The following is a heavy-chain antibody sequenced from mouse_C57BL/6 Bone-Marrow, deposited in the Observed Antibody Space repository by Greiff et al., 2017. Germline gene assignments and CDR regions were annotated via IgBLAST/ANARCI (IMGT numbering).Heavy chain of an antibody. V-gene: IGHV1-5*01. D-gene: IGHD2-4*01. CDR2: IYPGNSDT. Sequence: VQLQQSGTVLARPGASVKMSCKTSGYTFTSYWMHWVKRRPGQGLEWIGAIYPGNSDTSYNQKFKGKAKLTAVTSASTAYMELSSLTNEDSAVYYCTCYDYDVGAWFAYWGQGTLVTVSA. J-gene: IGHJ3*01. CDR1: GYTFTSYW. CDR3: TCYDYDVGAWFAY.